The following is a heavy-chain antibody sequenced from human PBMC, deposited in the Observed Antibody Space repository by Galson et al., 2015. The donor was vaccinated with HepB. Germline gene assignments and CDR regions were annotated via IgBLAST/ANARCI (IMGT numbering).Heavy chain of an antibody. CDR2: INPNSGGT. CDR3: ASGTGTDFDY. Sequence: SVKVSCKASGYTFIGYYMHWVRQAPGQGLEWMGWINPNSGGTNYAQNFQGRVTMTRDTSISTAYMELGRLTSDDTAVYYCASGTGTDFDYWGQGTLVTVSS. V-gene: IGHV1-2*02. J-gene: IGHJ4*02. D-gene: IGHD6-13*01. CDR1: GYTFIGYY.